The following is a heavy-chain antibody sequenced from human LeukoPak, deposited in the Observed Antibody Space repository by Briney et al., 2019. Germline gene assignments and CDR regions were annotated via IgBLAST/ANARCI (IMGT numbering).Heavy chain of an antibody. V-gene: IGHV4-59*01. Sequence: SETLSLTCTVSGGSIRSYYWSWIRQPPGKGLEWIGYIYYSGSTNYNPSLKSRVTISVDTSKNQFSLKLSSVPAADTAVYYCARVYYSSSYDYWYFDLWGRGTLVTVSS. CDR3: ARVYYSSSYDYWYFDL. D-gene: IGHD6-13*01. J-gene: IGHJ2*01. CDR2: IYYSGST. CDR1: GGSIRSYY.